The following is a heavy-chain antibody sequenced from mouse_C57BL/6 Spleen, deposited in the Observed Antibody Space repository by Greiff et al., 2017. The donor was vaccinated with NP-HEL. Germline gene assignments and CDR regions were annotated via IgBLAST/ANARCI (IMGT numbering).Heavy chain of an antibody. J-gene: IGHJ4*01. D-gene: IGHD1-1*01. V-gene: IGHV1-18*01. CDR1: GYTFTDYN. CDR3: ARDTTGENAMDY. CDR2: INPNNGGT. Sequence: VQLQQSGPELVKPGASVKIPCKASGYTFTDYNMDWVKQSHGKSLEWIGDINPNNGGTIYNQKFKGKATLTVDKSSSTAYMELRSLTSEDTAVYYCARDTTGENAMDYWGQGTSVTVSS.